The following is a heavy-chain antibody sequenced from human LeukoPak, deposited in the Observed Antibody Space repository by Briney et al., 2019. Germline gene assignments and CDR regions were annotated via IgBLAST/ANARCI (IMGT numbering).Heavy chain of an antibody. CDR2: ISYDGSNK. Sequence: GRSLRLSCAASRFTFSSYAMHWVRQAPGKGLEWVAVISYDGSNKYSADSVKGRFTISRDNSKNTLYLQMNSLRAEDTAVWYCARETSDWYFDLWGRGTLVTVSS. J-gene: IGHJ2*01. CDR1: RFTFSSYA. CDR3: ARETSDWYFDL. V-gene: IGHV3-30-3*01.